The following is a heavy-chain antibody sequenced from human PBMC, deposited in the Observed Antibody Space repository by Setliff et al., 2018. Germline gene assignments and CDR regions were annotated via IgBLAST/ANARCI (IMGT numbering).Heavy chain of an antibody. D-gene: IGHD5-12*01. CDR3: ARHRVGNSGYAIPILDF. J-gene: IGHJ4*02. CDR2: IYPSNSNI. CDR1: GYSFTDYW. V-gene: IGHV5-51*01. Sequence: GESLKLSCKASGYSFTDYWIAWVRQMPGKGLEWMGIIYPSNSNIKYSPSFEAQITFSVDKSITTAYLQWSSLKASDTAIYYCARHRVGNSGYAIPILDFWGQGARVTVSS.